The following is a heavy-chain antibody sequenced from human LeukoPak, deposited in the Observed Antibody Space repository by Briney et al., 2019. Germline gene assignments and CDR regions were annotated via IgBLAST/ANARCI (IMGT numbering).Heavy chain of an antibody. CDR3: ARVNSHKGDCYPG. V-gene: IGHV3-74*01. CDR2: INSDGSST. Sequence: PGGSLRLSCAASGFTFSGYWMHWVRQAPGKGLVWVSRINSDGSSTSYADSVKGRFTISRDNAKNTLYLQMNSLRAEDTAVYYCARVNSHKGDCYPGWGQGTLVTVSS. D-gene: IGHD2-21*02. CDR1: GFTFSGYW. J-gene: IGHJ4*02.